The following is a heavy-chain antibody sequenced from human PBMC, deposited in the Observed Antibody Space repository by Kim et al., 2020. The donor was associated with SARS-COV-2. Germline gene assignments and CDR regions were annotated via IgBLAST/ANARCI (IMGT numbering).Heavy chain of an antibody. CDR1: GFTFSSYA. V-gene: IGHV3-64D*06. CDR3: VKDVEGDTAMVPVFDY. J-gene: IGHJ4*02. CDR2: ISSNGGIT. D-gene: IGHD5-18*01. Sequence: GGSLRLSCSASGFTFSSYAMHWVRQAPGKGLEYVSAISSNGGITYYADSVKGRFTISRDNSKNTLYLQMSSLRAEDTAVYYCVKDVEGDTAMVPVFDYWGQGTLVTVSS.